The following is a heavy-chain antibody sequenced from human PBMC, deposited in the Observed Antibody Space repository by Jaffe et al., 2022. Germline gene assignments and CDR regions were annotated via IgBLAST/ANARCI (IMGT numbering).Heavy chain of an antibody. J-gene: IGHJ1*01. CDR2: IYSGGST. CDR3: AGPGYSSGWYPYFQH. V-gene: IGHV3-53*02. Sequence: EVQLVETGGGLIQPGGSLRLSCAASGFTVSSNYMSWVRQAPGKGLEWVSVIYSGGSTYYADSVKGRFTISRDNSKNTLYLQMNSLRAEDTAVYYCAGPGYSSGWYPYFQHWGQGTLVTVSS. CDR1: GFTVSSNY. D-gene: IGHD6-19*01.